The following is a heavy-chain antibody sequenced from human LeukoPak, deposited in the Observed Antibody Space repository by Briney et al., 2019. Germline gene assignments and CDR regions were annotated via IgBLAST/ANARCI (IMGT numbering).Heavy chain of an antibody. CDR1: GGSISSYY. Sequence: SETLSLTCTVSGGSISSYYWSWIRQPPGKGLEWIGYIYYSVSTNYNPSLKSRVTISVDTSKNQFSLKLSSVTAADTAVYYCARVHRYCSSTSCYNWFDPWGQGTLVTVSS. D-gene: IGHD2-2*01. CDR3: ARVHRYCSSTSCYNWFDP. J-gene: IGHJ5*02. CDR2: IYYSVST. V-gene: IGHV4-59*01.